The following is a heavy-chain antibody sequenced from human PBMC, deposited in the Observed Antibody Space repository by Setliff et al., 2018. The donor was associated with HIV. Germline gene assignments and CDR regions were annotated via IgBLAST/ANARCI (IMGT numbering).Heavy chain of an antibody. V-gene: IGHV1-8*02. J-gene: IGHJ6*03. CDR2: MHPHSGNT. D-gene: IGHD3-10*01. Sequence: ASVKVSCKASSEYTFTNFDINWVRQAPGQGLEWMGWMHPHSGNTDYTQKFQGRVTMTRNTSISTAYMELSSLRSEDTAVYYCASYYGSGAHYPYYYYMDVWGEGTTVTVSS. CDR3: ASYYGSGAHYPYYYYMDV. CDR1: SEYTFTNFD.